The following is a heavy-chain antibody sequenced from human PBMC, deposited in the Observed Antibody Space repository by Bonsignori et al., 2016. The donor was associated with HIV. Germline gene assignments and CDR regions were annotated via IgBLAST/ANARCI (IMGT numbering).Heavy chain of an antibody. V-gene: IGHV4-34*01. J-gene: IGHJ4*02. D-gene: IGHD3-10*01. CDR3: ARIITMVRGEDY. CDR2: INHSGST. Sequence: WIRQPPGKGLEWIGEINHSGSTNYNPSLKSRVTISVDTSKNQFSLKLSSVTAADTAVYYCARIITMVRGEDYWGQGTLVTVSS.